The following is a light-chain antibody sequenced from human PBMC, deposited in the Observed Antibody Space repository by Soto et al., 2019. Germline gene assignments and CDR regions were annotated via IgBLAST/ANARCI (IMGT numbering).Light chain of an antibody. V-gene: IGKV1-5*03. CDR1: QSISSW. Sequence: DIQLTQSPSVLSASVGDTVTITCRASQSISSWLAWYQQKPGKAPKLLIYKASSLESGVPSRFSGSGSGTEFTLTISSLQPDDFATYYCQQYNSYWTFGQGTKVDIK. J-gene: IGKJ1*01. CDR2: KAS. CDR3: QQYNSYWT.